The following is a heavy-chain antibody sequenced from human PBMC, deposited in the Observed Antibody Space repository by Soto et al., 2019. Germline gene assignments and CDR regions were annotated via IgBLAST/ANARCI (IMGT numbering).Heavy chain of an antibody. CDR1: GFTFSSYW. J-gene: IGHJ4*02. Sequence: GGSLRLSCAASGFTFSSYWMSWVRQAPGKGLEWVANIKQDGSEKYYVDSVKGRFTISRDNAKNSLYLQMNSLRAEDTAVYYCARIPHAHGELFFDYWGQGTLVTVSS. CDR3: ARIPHAHGELFFDY. D-gene: IGHD3-10*01. V-gene: IGHV3-7*01. CDR2: IKQDGSEK.